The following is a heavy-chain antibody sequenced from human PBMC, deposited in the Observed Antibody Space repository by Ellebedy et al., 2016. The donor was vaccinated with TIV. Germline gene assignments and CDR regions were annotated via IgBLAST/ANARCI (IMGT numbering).Heavy chain of an antibody. Sequence: MPSETLSLTCTVSGGSISSSSYYWGWIRQPPGKGLEWIGSIDYSGSTYYNPSLNSRLTISVDTSTNQFSLKMSSVTAADTAVDYCARSKDSSGPLDHYFDYWGQGTLVTVSS. CDR2: IDYSGST. V-gene: IGHV4-39*01. CDR1: GGSISSSSYY. CDR3: ARSKDSSGPLDHYFDY. D-gene: IGHD3-22*01. J-gene: IGHJ4*02.